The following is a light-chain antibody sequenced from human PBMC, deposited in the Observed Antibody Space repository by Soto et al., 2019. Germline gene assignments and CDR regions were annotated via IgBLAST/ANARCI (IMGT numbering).Light chain of an antibody. CDR3: QQYDNLPG. Sequence: DIQMTQSPSSLSASVGDRVTITCQASQDISNYLNWYQQKPGKAPKLLIYDASNLETGVPSRFSGSGSGTDFTFTISSLQPDTIATYSWQQYDNLPGFGGGNQVEIK. CDR1: QDISNY. CDR2: DAS. V-gene: IGKV1-33*01. J-gene: IGKJ4*01.